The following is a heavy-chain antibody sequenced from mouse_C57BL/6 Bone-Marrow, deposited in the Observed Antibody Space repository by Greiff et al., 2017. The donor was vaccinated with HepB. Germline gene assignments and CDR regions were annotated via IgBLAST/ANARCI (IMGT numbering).Heavy chain of an antibody. CDR1: GFNIKDYY. D-gene: IGHD2-5*01. CDR2: IDPEDGET. Sequence: EVKFQESGAELVKPGASVKLSCTASGFNIKDYYMHWVKQRTEQGLEWIGRIDPEDGETKYAPKFQGKATITADKSSNTAYLQLSSLTSEDTGGHYRAGDYSNFDYWGQGTTLTVSS. CDR3: AGDYSNFDY. V-gene: IGHV14-2*01. J-gene: IGHJ2*01.